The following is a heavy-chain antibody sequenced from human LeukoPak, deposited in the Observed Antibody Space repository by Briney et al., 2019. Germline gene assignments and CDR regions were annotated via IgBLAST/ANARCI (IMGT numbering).Heavy chain of an antibody. CDR1: GFTFNNYV. CDR2: ITSSGNT. D-gene: IGHD4-17*01. V-gene: IGHV3-23*01. CDR3: AKDLYGDYDFDC. Sequence: QTGGSLRLSCAPSGFTFNNYVRNGVRQPPEGGVGLVSVITSSGNTYYPDSVKGRFTISRDNSKNTLYLQMNSLRAEDTAIYYCAKDLYGDYDFDCWGRGTLVTVSS. J-gene: IGHJ4*02.